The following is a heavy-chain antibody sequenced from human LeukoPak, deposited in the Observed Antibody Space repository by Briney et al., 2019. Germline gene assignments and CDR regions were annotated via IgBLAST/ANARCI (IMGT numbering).Heavy chain of an antibody. J-gene: IGHJ6*02. V-gene: IGHV4-59*01. CDR3: ARAGYCSSTSCQWVPLV. CDR1: GGSMKNYY. D-gene: IGHD2-2*03. Sequence: ETLSLACTVSGGSMKNYYWIWIRQSPGKGLEWIGYIYYSGSTNYNPSLKSRVTISVDTSKNQFSLKLSSVTAADTAVYYCARAGYCSSTSCQWVPLVWGQGTTVTVSS. CDR2: IYYSGST.